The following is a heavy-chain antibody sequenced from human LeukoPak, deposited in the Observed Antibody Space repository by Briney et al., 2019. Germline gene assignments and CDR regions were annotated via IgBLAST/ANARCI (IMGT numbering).Heavy chain of an antibody. CDR3: TRDVGSDYDYVWGSYRSYYFDY. J-gene: IGHJ4*02. CDR1: GFTFGDYA. Sequence: PGRSLRLSCTASGFTFGDYAMSWFRQAPGKGLEWVGFIRSKAYGGTTEYAASVKGRFTISRDDSKSIAYLQMNSLKTEDTAVYYCTRDVGSDYDYVWGSYRSYYFDYWGQGTLVTVSS. D-gene: IGHD3-16*02. V-gene: IGHV3-49*03. CDR2: IRSKAYGGTT.